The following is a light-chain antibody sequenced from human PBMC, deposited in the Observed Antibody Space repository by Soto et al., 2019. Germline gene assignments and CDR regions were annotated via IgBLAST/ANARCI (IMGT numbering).Light chain of an antibody. Sequence: DIQMTQSPSTLSGSVGDRVTITCQASQRIDNWMAWYQQKPGKAPKVLIYKVSSLESGVPSRFSGSGSGTEFTLTIRSMQSADFANYYCQQYKTYPWTFGQGTKVDSK. V-gene: IGKV1-5*03. J-gene: IGKJ1*01. CDR3: QQYKTYPWT. CDR1: QRIDNW. CDR2: KVS.